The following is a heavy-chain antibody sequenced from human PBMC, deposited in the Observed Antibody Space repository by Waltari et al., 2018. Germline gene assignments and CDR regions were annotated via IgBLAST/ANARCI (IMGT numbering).Heavy chain of an antibody. Sequence: QVQLQQWGAGLLKPSETLSLTCAVYGGSFSGYYWSWIRQPPGKGLEWIGEINHSGSPNHNPALKRRVTISVDTSKNQFSLKLSSVTAADTAVYYCARERGGTIFGVVITNYYYYMDVWGKGTTVTVSS. V-gene: IGHV4-34*01. D-gene: IGHD3-3*01. J-gene: IGHJ6*03. CDR1: GGSFSGYY. CDR3: ARERGGTIFGVVITNYYYYMDV. CDR2: INHSGSP.